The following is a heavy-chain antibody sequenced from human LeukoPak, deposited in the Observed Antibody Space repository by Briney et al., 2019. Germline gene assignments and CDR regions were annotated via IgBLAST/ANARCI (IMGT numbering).Heavy chain of an antibody. CDR3: ARGQARVTGTVGEFDY. D-gene: IGHD2-21*02. Sequence: PSETLSLTCTVSGGSISSYYWSWIRQPPGKGLEWIGYIYTSGSTNYNPSLKSRVTISVDTSKNQFSLKLSSVTAADTAVYYYARGQARVTGTVGEFDYWGQGTLVTVSS. CDR1: GGSISSYY. CDR2: IYTSGST. V-gene: IGHV4-4*09. J-gene: IGHJ4*02.